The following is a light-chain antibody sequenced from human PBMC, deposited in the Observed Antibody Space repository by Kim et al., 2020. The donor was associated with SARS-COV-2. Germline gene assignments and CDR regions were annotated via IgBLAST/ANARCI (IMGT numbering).Light chain of an antibody. V-gene: IGKV1-39*01. J-gene: IGKJ2*01. CDR2: TTS. CDR1: QTIDNY. CDR3: QQTSTPPYT. Sequence: DIQMTQSPSSLSASVGDRVTISCRAGQTIDNYLNWYQQIPGKAPKLLIYTTSTLYNGVPSRFSGGGSGTDFTHTINSLQPEDFATYFCQQTSTPPYTFGQGTKLEIK.